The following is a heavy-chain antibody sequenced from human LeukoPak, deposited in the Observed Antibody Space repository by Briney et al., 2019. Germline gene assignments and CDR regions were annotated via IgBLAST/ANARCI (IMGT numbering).Heavy chain of an antibody. D-gene: IGHD3-22*01. CDR1: GGSFSGYY. Sequence: PSETLSLTCAVYGGSFSGYYWSWIRQPPGKGLEWIGEISHSGSTNYNPSLKSRVTISVDTSKNQFSLKLSSVTAADTAVYYCARTGTQYYYDSSGYLPYWGQGTLVTVSS. CDR3: ARTGTQYYYDSSGYLPY. CDR2: ISHSGST. J-gene: IGHJ4*02. V-gene: IGHV4-34*01.